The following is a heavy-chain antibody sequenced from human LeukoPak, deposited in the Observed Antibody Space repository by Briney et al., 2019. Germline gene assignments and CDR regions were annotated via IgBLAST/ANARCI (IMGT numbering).Heavy chain of an antibody. CDR3: ARGGGRTNYYFDY. J-gene: IGHJ4*02. Sequence: SETLSLTCTVSGGSISCYYWSWIRQPPGKGLEWIGYIYYSGSTNYNPSLKSRVTISVDMSKNQFSLKLSSVTVADTAVYYCARGGGRTNYYFDYWGQGSLVTVSS. CDR1: GGSISCYY. V-gene: IGHV4-59*01. CDR2: IYYSGST. D-gene: IGHD2-15*01.